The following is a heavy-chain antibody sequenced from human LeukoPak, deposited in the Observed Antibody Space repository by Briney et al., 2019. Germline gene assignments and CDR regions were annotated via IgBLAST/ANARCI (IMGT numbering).Heavy chain of an antibody. J-gene: IGHJ4*02. CDR2: LFDARKV. CDR1: NGSMRSYY. Sequence: SETLSLTCTVSNGSMRSYYWTWIRQPAGKGLEWVGRLFDARKVNYNPSLGGRVTMSMDTSKNEFSLRMTSVTAADTAVYYCARGFQGVFDYWGQGALVIVSS. V-gene: IGHV4-4*07. CDR3: ARGFQGVFDY.